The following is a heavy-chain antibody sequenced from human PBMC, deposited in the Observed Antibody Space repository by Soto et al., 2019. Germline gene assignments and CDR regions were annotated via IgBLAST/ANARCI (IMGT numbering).Heavy chain of an antibody. V-gene: IGHV1-69*06. CDR3: AGGGGVAVAYFEYYLDY. J-gene: IGHJ4*02. Sequence: QVQLVQSGAEVKKPGSSVKVSCKASGGTFSSYAISWVRQAPGQGLEWMGGIIPIFGTANYAQKFQGRVTITADKSTSTAYMELSSLRSEDTAVYYCAGGGGVAVAYFEYYLDYWGQGTLVTVSS. CDR1: GGTFSSYA. CDR2: IIPIFGTA. D-gene: IGHD6-19*01.